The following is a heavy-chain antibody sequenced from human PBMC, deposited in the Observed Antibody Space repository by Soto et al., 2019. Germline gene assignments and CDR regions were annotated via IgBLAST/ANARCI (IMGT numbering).Heavy chain of an antibody. V-gene: IGHV1-8*01. CDR2: MNPNSGNT. Sequence: ASVKVSCKASGYTFTSYDINWVRQATGQGLEWMGWMNPNSGNTGYAQKFQGRVTMTRNTSISTAYMEPSSLRSEDTAVYYCARGGYSSGWYKTYDFDYWGQGTLVTVSS. D-gene: IGHD6-19*01. CDR1: GYTFTSYD. CDR3: ARGGYSSGWYKTYDFDY. J-gene: IGHJ4*02.